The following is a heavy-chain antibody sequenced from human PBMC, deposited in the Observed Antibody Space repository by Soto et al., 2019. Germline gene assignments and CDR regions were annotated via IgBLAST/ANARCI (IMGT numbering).Heavy chain of an antibody. CDR1: GFTFSSYP. V-gene: IGHV3-23*01. CDR3: ANMWSSGYDYGDY. Sequence: EVQLLESGGGLVQPGGSLRLSCAASGFTFSSYPMSWVRQAPGKGLEWVSAVSGSGGSTYYVDSVKGRFTISRDNSRNTLYLQMSSLRAEDTAVYYCANMWSSGYDYGDYWGQGTLVTVSS. CDR2: VSGSGGST. J-gene: IGHJ4*02. D-gene: IGHD3-22*01.